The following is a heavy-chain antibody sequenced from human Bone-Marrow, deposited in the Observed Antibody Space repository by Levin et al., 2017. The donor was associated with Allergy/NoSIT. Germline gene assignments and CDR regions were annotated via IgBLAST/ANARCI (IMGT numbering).Heavy chain of an antibody. D-gene: IGHD6-19*01. J-gene: IGHJ4*02. CDR3: VRRESSGWYYY. V-gene: IGHV3-64*01. Sequence: GGSLRLSCAASGFTFSNYAMHWVRQAPGKGLEYISAISTNGGTTYYANSVKGRFTISRDNSKNTLNLQMDSLRAEDMAVYYCVRRESSGWYYYWGQGTLVSVSS. CDR1: GFTFSNYA. CDR2: ISTNGGTT.